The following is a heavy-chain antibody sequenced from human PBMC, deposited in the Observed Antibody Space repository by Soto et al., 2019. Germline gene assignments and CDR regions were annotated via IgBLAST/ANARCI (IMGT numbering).Heavy chain of an antibody. V-gene: IGHV3-30*03. D-gene: IGHD1-7*01. CDR1: GITLNTHA. Sequence: QVQLVESGGGVVQPGTSLRLSCAASGITLNTHAMHWVRQAPGKGLEWVAVISDDGGYKFYAESVKGRFTISRDNSKNTLYLQMSSPRPEDTAAYYCETSHWNFVAFYFDYWGQGTQVTVST. J-gene: IGHJ4*02. CDR2: ISDDGGYK. CDR3: ETSHWNFVAFYFDY.